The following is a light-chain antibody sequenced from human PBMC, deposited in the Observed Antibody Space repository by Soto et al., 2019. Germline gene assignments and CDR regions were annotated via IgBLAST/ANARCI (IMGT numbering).Light chain of an antibody. CDR3: QQYNGYSRA. Sequence: DIQMTQSPSTLSASIGDRVTITCQASQSISDWLAWYQQKPGKAPKLLIYRASNLESGVPSRFSGSGSGTEFTLTISSLQPDDFATYYCQQYNGYSRAFGQGTKVEIK. J-gene: IGKJ1*01. CDR2: RAS. CDR1: QSISDW. V-gene: IGKV1-5*03.